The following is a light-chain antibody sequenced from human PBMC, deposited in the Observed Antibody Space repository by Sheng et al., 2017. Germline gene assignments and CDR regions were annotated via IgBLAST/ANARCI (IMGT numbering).Light chain of an antibody. CDR2: DAS. Sequence: TVLTQSPATLSLSPGERATLSCRASQSISSFLAWYQQKPGHAPRLLIYDASNRATGIPARFSGSGSGTDFTLTISSLEPEDSAVYYCQQRSDWWTFGPGTKVELK. J-gene: IGKJ1*01. V-gene: IGKV3-11*01. CDR1: QSISSF. CDR3: QQRSDWWT.